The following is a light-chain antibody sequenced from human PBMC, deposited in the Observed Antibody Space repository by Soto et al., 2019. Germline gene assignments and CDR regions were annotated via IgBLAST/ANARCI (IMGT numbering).Light chain of an antibody. CDR2: GAD. CDR1: QSVRNSY. Sequence: EIVLTQFPDTLSLSPGERATLSCRASQSVRNSYLAWYQQRPGQAPRLLIYGADSRATGIPDRFSGSGSDTDFTLTISRLEPEDFAVYYFQQYGSSPRYTFGQGTKLEI. CDR3: QQYGSSPRYT. V-gene: IGKV3-20*01. J-gene: IGKJ2*01.